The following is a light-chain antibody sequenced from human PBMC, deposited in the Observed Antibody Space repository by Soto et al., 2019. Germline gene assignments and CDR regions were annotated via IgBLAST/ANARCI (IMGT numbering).Light chain of an antibody. V-gene: IGKV3D-20*02. J-gene: IGKJ5*01. CDR3: QRRSNWPPG. CDR1: QSVSSSY. CDR2: GAS. Sequence: EIVLTQSPGTLSLSPGERATLSCRASQSVSSSYLAWYQQKPGQAPRLLIYGASSSATGIPDRFNRSGSGPDFTLCISSLEYVDFVVYYCQRRSNWPPGLGQGPRLEI.